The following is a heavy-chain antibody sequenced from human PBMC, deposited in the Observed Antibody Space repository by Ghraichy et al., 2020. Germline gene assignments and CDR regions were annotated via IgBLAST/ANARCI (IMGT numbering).Heavy chain of an antibody. D-gene: IGHD1-1*01. J-gene: IGHJ4*02. CDR2: IHYSGST. Sequence: ESLNISCTVSGSPISGYYWSWIRQTPGKGLEWIGYIHYSGSTNYNPSFWGRVAMSVDTSRNHFSLHLNSVTAADTAVYFCARHALSTSGGRDYDYWGQGTLVTVSS. CDR3: ARHALSTSGGRDYDY. V-gene: IGHV4-59*08. CDR1: GSPISGYY.